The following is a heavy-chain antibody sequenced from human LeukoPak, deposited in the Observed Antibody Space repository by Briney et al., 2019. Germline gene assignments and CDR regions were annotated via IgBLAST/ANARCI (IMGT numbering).Heavy chain of an antibody. V-gene: IGHV4-59*01. CDR1: GDSISSYY. D-gene: IGHD5-18*01. Sequence: PSETLSLTCTVSGDSISSYYWSWIRQPPGKGLEWIGYIYYTGSTKYNPSLKSRVTISLDTSKKQFSLKLTSVTAADTAVYSCARTRRGYTYGFRSRELLKASDSWGQGTVVTVSS. CDR3: ARTRRGYTYGFRSRELLKASDS. J-gene: IGHJ3*02. CDR2: IYYTGST.